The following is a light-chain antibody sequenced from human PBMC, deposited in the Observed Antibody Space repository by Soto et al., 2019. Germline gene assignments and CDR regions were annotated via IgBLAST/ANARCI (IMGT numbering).Light chain of an antibody. V-gene: IGLV2-14*01. CDR1: SSDVGGYNY. CDR2: EVS. Sequence: ALTQPASVSGSPGQSITISCTGTSSDVGGYNYVSWYQQHPGKAPKLMIYEVSNRPSGVSNRFSGSKSDNTASLTISGLQAEDEADYYCSSYTSRSTFGFGTGTKVTVL. CDR3: SSYTSRSTFG. J-gene: IGLJ1*01.